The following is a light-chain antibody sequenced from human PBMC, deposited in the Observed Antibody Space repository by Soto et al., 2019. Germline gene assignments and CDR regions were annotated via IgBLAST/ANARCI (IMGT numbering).Light chain of an antibody. V-gene: IGLV1-40*01. CDR2: GNN. CDR1: SSNIGAGYD. Sequence: QSVLTQPPSVSGAPGQRVTISCSGTSSNIGAGYDVHWYHQLPGTAPKLLIFGNNNRPSGVPARFSASRSGTSASLAITGLQAEDEADYYCKSFDTSLRGSVFGGGTKLTVL. CDR3: KSFDTSLRGSV. J-gene: IGLJ3*02.